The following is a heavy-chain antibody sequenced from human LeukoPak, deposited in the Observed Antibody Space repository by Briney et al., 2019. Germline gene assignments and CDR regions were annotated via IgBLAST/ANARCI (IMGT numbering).Heavy chain of an antibody. D-gene: IGHD3-22*01. V-gene: IGHV6-1*01. J-gene: IGHJ4*02. CDR2: TYYRSKRSN. Sequence: SQTLSLTCAISGDSVSSNSAAGNWIRQSPSRGLEWLGRTYYRSKRSNDYAVSVKSRITINPDTSRNQFSLQLNSVTPEDTAVYYCARYYYDSRGYYYYYFDYWGQGTLVTVSS. CDR3: ARYYYDSRGYYYYYFDY. CDR1: GDSVSSNSAA.